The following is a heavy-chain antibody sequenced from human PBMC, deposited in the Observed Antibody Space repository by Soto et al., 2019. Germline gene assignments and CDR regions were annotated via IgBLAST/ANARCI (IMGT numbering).Heavy chain of an antibody. V-gene: IGHV4-61*01. CDR3: TRGGDPYKTGH. D-gene: IGHD2-21*01. J-gene: IGHJ4*02. Sequence: PSETLSLTCTVSGGSVSSGSYYWSWIRQPPGKGLDCIGHIYYSGSTNYNPSLRSRVTISVDTSKNQFSLKLTSVNTADTAIYYCTRGGDPYKTGHWGQGTLVTVSS. CDR2: IYYSGST. CDR1: GGSVSSGSYY.